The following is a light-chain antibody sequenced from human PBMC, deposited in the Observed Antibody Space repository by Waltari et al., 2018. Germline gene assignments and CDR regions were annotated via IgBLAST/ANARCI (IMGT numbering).Light chain of an antibody. V-gene: IGKV2-28*01. CDR3: MQALQTPAT. CDR1: QSLLQSNGYTY. CDR2: LGS. Sequence: DIVMTQSPLSLPVTPGEPASISCRSSQSLLQSNGYTYLDWYLQKPGQSPQLLIHLGSNRAPGVPERFSGTGSGTDFTLKISRVEAEDVGIYYCMQALQTPATFGQGTRLEIK. J-gene: IGKJ5*01.